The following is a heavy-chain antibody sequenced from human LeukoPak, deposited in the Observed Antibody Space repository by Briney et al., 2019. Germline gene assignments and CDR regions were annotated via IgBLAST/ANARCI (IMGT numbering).Heavy chain of an antibody. CDR2: INAYNGNT. CDR3: ARGRTDILTDYYVDY. CDR1: GYTFTSYG. D-gene: IGHD3-9*01. J-gene: IGHJ4*02. Sequence: ASVKVSCTASGYTFTSYGISWVRQAPGQGLEWMGWINAYNGNTNYAQKLQGRVTMTTDTSTSTAYMELRSLRSDDTAVYYCARGRTDILTDYYVDYWGQGTLVTVSS. V-gene: IGHV1-18*01.